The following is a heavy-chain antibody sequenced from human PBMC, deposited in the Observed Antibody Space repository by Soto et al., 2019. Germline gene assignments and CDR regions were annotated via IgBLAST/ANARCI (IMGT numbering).Heavy chain of an antibody. CDR2: IYYSGST. CDR3: ARVSYDILTGSLFDY. D-gene: IGHD3-9*01. J-gene: IGHJ4*02. Sequence: SETLSLTCTVSGGSISSGDYYWSWIRQPPGKGLEWIGYIYYSGSTYYNPSLKSRVTISVDTSKNQFSLKLSSVTAADTAVYYCARVSYDILTGSLFDYWGQGTLVTVSS. V-gene: IGHV4-30-4*01. CDR1: GGSISSGDYY.